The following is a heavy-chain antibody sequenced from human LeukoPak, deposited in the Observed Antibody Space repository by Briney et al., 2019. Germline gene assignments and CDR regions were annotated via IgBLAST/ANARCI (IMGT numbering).Heavy chain of an antibody. Sequence: GSSVKVSCKASGGTFSTYAINWVRQAPGQGLEWMGGIIPIFGTANYAQKFQGRVTITTDESTSTAYMELSSLRSEDTAVYYCARVFARSGEIRGSYYYYWGQGTLVTVS. CDR3: ARVFARSGEIRGSYYYY. V-gene: IGHV1-69*05. J-gene: IGHJ4*02. CDR1: GGTFSTYA. D-gene: IGHD1-26*01. CDR2: IIPIFGTA.